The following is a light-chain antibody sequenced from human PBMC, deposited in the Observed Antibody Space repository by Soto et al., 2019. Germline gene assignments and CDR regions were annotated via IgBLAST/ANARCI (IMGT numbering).Light chain of an antibody. J-gene: IGKJ2*01. CDR3: QQYNSS. CDR1: QSISSY. Sequence: DIQMTQSPSSLSASVGDRVTITCRASQSISSYLNWYQQKPGKAPKLLIYHASTLESGVPSRFSGSGSGTEFTLTISSLQPDDFATYYCQQYNSSFGQGTKVDIK. CDR2: HAS. V-gene: IGKV1-5*01.